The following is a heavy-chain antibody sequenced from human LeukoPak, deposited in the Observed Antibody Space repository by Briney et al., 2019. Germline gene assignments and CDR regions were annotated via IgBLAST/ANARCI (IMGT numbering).Heavy chain of an antibody. J-gene: IGHJ6*03. Sequence: SETLSFTCAVYGGSFSGYYWSWLRPPPGKGLEWIGEINHSGSTNYNPPLKSRVTISVDTSKNQFSLKLSSVTAADTAVYYCARGRPRYDFWSGAYYYYYMDVWGKGTTVTVSS. CDR2: INHSGST. V-gene: IGHV4-34*01. CDR1: GGSFSGYY. CDR3: ARGRPRYDFWSGAYYYYYMDV. D-gene: IGHD3-3*01.